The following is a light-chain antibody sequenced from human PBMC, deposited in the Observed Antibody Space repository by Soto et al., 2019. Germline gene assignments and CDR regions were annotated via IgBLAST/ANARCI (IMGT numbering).Light chain of an antibody. J-gene: IGKJ4*01. CDR1: QSISSD. V-gene: IGKV3-15*01. CDR3: QQYNHRPART. CDR2: GAS. Sequence: EIVMTQSPATLSVSPGERATLSCRASQSISSDLAWYQQKPGQAPRLLIYGASTRATRVPARFSGSGSGTEFTLPISSLQSDDFGVYYCQQYNHRPARTFGGGTKVEIK.